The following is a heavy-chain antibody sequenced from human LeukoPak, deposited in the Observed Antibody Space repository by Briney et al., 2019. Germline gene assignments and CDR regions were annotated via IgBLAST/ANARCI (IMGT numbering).Heavy chain of an antibody. V-gene: IGHV1-46*01. D-gene: IGHD2-15*01. CDR1: GYTFTNYY. CDR2: INPSGGTT. Sequence: ASLKVSCKASGYTFTNYYMHWVRQAPGQGLEWMGIINPSGGTTSYAQKFQGRVTMTRDMSTSTVYMELSSLRSEDTAVYYCARGGYCSGGSCYRRVSNWFDPWGQGTLVTVSS. J-gene: IGHJ5*02. CDR3: ARGGYCSGGSCYRRVSNWFDP.